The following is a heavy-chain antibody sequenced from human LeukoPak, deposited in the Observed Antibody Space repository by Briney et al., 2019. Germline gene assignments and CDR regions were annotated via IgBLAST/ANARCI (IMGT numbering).Heavy chain of an antibody. J-gene: IGHJ3*02. CDR3: ARTSTVSDAFDI. CDR1: GYSISSSNW. Sequence: SDTLSLTCAVSGYSISSSNWWGWIRQPPGKGLEWIGYIYYSGSTYYNPSLKSRVTTSVDTSKTQFSLKLSSVTAVDTAVYYCARTSTVSDAFDIWGQGTMVTVSS. D-gene: IGHD4-17*01. CDR2: IYYSGST. V-gene: IGHV4-28*01.